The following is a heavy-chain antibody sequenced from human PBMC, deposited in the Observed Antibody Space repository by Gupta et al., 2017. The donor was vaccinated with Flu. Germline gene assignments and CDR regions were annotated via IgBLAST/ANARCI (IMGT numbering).Heavy chain of an antibody. CDR3: AKDWGNSWPEGGDF. V-gene: IGHV3-23*01. Sequence: EVQLLESGGGLVQPGGSLRLSCAVSGFTFRSYAMSWVRQAPGKGLEWVSGISSNGGRTYYADSVKGRFTISRDNSKNTLYLQMNSLRAEDTAVYYCAKDWGNSWPEGGDFWGQGTLVTVSS. CDR1: GFTFRSYA. CDR2: ISSNGGRT. J-gene: IGHJ4*02. D-gene: IGHD6-13*01.